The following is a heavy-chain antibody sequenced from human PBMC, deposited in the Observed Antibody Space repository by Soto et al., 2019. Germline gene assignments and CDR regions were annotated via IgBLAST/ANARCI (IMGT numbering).Heavy chain of an antibody. V-gene: IGHV3-74*01. D-gene: IGHD2-15*01. CDR1: GFTFSHYW. J-gene: IGHJ6*03. CDR2: INSDGSVS. CDR3: ASGDCVGGTCYSLAGSFYYYMDV. Sequence: EVQLVESGGGLVQPGGSLRLSCAASGFTFSHYWMHWVRQAPGKGLVWVSRINSDGSVSSYADSVKGRLTISRDNVKNTLYLQMDSLRAEDTAVYYCASGDCVGGTCYSLAGSFYYYMDVWGKGTTVTVFS.